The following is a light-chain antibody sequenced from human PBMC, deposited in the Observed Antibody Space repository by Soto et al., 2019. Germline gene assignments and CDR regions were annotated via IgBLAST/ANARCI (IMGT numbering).Light chain of an antibody. CDR2: DVY. CDR1: SSDVGGYNY. CDR3: CSYAGSSTRV. J-gene: IGLJ1*01. Sequence: QSALTQPRSVSGSPTQSVTISCTGTSSDVGGYNYVSWYQQHPGKAPKLMIYDVYNRPSGVPDHFSGSKSGNTASLTISGLQAEDEADYYCCSYAGSSTRVFGTGTKVTVL. V-gene: IGLV2-11*01.